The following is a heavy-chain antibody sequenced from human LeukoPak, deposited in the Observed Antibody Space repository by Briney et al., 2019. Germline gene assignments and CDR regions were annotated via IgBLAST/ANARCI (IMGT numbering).Heavy chain of an antibody. D-gene: IGHD6-13*01. CDR1: GGSFSNLA. CDR3: ARDGSSWYDPWFDP. V-gene: IGHV1-69*05. CDR2: IIPFFATA. Sequence: GASVKVSCKTSGGSFSNLAISWVRQAPGQGLEWMGGIIPFFATANYAQKFQGRVTITTDESTSTAYMELRSLRSDGTAVYYCARDGSSWYDPWFDPWGQGTLVTVSS. J-gene: IGHJ5*02.